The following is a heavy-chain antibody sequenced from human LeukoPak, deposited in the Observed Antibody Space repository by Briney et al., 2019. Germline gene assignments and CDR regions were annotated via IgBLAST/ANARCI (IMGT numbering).Heavy chain of an antibody. CDR3: ARRASLNYIDY. V-gene: IGHV3-74*01. J-gene: IGHJ4*02. D-gene: IGHD3-10*01. CDR2: INSDGSST. CDR1: GFTFSSYW. Sequence: PGGSLRLSCTASGFTFSSYWMHWVRQAPGKGLVWVSRINSDGSSTSYADSVKGRFTISRDNAKNTLYLQMNSLRAEDTAVYYCARRASLNYIDYWGQGTLVTVSS.